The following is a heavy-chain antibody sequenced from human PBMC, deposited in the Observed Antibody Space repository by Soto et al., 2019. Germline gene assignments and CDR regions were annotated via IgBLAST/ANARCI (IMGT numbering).Heavy chain of an antibody. V-gene: IGHV4-4*02. CDR2: IYHSGSA. J-gene: IGHJ3*02. CDR1: GASVCSSNW. D-gene: IGHD2-21*02. CDR3: ARVPGVVVSADDACDI. Sequence: QVQLQESGPGLVKPSGTLSLTCAVSGASVCSSNWWSWVRQSPGKGLEWMGEIYHSGSAHYNPSLESRAIISLDKPKNQFSLRLTSVTAADTAVYYCARVPGVVVSADDACDIWGPGTRVIVSS.